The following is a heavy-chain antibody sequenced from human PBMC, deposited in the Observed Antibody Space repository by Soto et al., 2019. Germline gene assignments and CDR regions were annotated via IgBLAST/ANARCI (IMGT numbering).Heavy chain of an antibody. CDR1: GYSFTSYW. CDR2: IDPSDSYT. V-gene: IGHV5-10-1*01. Sequence: GESLKISCKGSGYSFTSYWVSWVRQMPVKGLEWMARIDPSDSYTNYSPSFQGHVTISADKSISAAYLQWSSLKASDTAMYYCARLVRGVIITEVLDWGQGTLVTVS. J-gene: IGHJ4*02. CDR3: ARLVRGVIITEVLD. D-gene: IGHD3-10*01.